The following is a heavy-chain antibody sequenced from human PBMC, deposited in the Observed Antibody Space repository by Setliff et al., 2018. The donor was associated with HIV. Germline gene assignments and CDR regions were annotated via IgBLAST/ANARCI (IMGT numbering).Heavy chain of an antibody. CDR3: ASRAGGDF. CDR2: IYPSGST. CDR1: GGSISSNNYF. Sequence: SETLSLTCTVSGGSISSNNYFRSWIRQPAGKELEWIGHIYPSGSTNYNPSLKSRVTISVDTSKNQFSLNLSSVTAADTAVYYCASRAGGDFWGQGTMVTVSS. J-gene: IGHJ3*01. V-gene: IGHV4-61*09. D-gene: IGHD3-10*01.